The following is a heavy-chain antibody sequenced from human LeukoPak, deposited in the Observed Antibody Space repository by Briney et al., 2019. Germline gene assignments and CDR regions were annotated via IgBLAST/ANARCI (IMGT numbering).Heavy chain of an antibody. CDR2: IYYTGST. Sequence: PSETLSLTCTVSGGSVSSSNYYWTWIRQSPGKGLDWIGYIYYTGSTNYNPSFKSRVAMSVDTSKNLFSLKLSSVTAADTALYYCAAVVASTLTLNNWGQGTLVTVSS. V-gene: IGHV4-61*01. J-gene: IGHJ4*02. D-gene: IGHD2-15*01. CDR1: GGSVSSSNYY. CDR3: AAVVASTLTLNN.